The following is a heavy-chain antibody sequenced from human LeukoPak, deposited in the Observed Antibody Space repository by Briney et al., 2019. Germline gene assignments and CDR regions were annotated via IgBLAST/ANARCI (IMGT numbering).Heavy chain of an antibody. J-gene: IGHJ4*02. Sequence: ETLSLTCTVSGGSISSSSYYWGWIRQPPGKGLEWVSVLYTGGGTDHADSVKGRHHFQRQFTLSLQMNSLRAEDTAVYYCAKAAVAEDWGQGTLVTVSS. D-gene: IGHD6-19*01. V-gene: IGHV3-53*01. CDR3: AKAAVAED. CDR1: GGSISSSSYY. CDR2: LYTGGGT.